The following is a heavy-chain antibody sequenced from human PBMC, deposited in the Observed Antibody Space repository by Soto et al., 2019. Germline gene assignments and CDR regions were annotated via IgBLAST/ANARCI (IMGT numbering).Heavy chain of an antibody. CDR1: GYSISSGYY. J-gene: IGHJ6*02. V-gene: IGHV4-38-2*01. D-gene: IGHD3-16*01. Sequence: KTSETLSLTCAVSGYSISSGYYWGWIRQPPGKGLEWIGSIYHSGSTYYNPSLKSRVTISVDTSKNQFSLKLSSVTAADTAVYYCAGEVKTAAYYYYYYGMDVWGQGTTVTVSS. CDR2: IYHSGST. CDR3: AGEVKTAAYYYYYYGMDV.